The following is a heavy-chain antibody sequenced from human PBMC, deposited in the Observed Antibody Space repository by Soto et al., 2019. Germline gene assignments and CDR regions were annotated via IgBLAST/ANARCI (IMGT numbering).Heavy chain of an antibody. CDR2: IFYSGNT. D-gene: IGHD2-15*01. Sequence: SETLSLTCTVSGASISNKNYYWGWIRQPPGKGLEFIGNIFYSGNTYYNPSLKSRVTISVDTSKNQFSLKLSSVTAADTAVYYCARHLTYCSAGSCYSDFPYYGMDVWGQGTTVT. CDR1: GASISNKNYY. CDR3: ARHLTYCSAGSCYSDFPYYGMDV. V-gene: IGHV4-39*01. J-gene: IGHJ6*02.